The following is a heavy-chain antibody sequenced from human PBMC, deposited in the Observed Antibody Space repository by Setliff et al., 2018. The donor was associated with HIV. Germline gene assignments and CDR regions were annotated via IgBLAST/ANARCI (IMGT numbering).Heavy chain of an antibody. D-gene: IGHD1-26*01. CDR3: ARNTDVDSVYRRFHI. Sequence: GGSLRLSCAASGFTFSRDWMGWVRQAPGKGLEWVANIKQDESEMQYVDSVKGRFTISRDNAKNSLYLQMNSLRAEDTAVYYCARNTDVDSVYRRFHIWGQGTMVTVSS. V-gene: IGHV3-7*03. CDR1: GFTFSRDW. CDR2: IKQDESEM. J-gene: IGHJ3*02.